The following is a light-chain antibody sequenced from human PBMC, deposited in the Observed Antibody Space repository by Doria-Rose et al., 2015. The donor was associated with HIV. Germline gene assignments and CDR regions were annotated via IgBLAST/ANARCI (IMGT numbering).Light chain of an antibody. CDR1: QSFSSTH. CDR3: HQYGTSWT. J-gene: IGKJ1*01. Sequence: TQSPGTLSLSPGERATLSCRASQSFSSTHLAWYQQQPGQAPSLLIYDGSTRATGIPDRFSASGSGTDFTLTINRLEPEDFALYYCHQYGTSWTFGQGTKVEI. V-gene: IGKV3-20*01. CDR2: DGS.